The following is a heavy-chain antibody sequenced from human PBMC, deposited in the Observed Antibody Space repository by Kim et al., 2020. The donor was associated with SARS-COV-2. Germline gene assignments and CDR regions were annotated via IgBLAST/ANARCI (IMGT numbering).Heavy chain of an antibody. CDR3: TSLTGLVTFYAFDI. V-gene: IGHV3-74*01. Sequence: GGSLRLSCAAPGFIVSNYWMHWVRQAPGKGLVWVSRINPDGSSTSYADSVKGRFTISRDNAKNTMYLQMSSLRADDTAVYYCTSLTGLVTFYAFDIWGQGTLVAVSS. CDR2: INPDGSST. J-gene: IGHJ3*02. D-gene: IGHD2-21*02. CDR1: GFIVSNYW.